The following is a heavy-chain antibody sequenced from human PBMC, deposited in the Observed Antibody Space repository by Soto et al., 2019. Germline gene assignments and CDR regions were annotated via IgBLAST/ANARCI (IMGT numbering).Heavy chain of an antibody. CDR2: INHSGST. CDR3: ARGMGTVTTLQPRSFDY. J-gene: IGHJ4*02. D-gene: IGHD4-17*01. CDR1: GGSFSGYY. Sequence: SETLSLTCAVYGGSFSGYYWSWIRQPPGKGLEWIGEINHSGSTNYNPSLKSRLTISVDTSKNQFSLKLSSVTAADTAVYYCARGMGTVTTLQPRSFDYWGQGTLVTVSS. V-gene: IGHV4-34*01.